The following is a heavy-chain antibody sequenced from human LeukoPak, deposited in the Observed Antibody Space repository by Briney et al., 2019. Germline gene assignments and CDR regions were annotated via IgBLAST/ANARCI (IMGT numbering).Heavy chain of an antibody. CDR1: GFTFSSYA. Sequence: GGSLRLSYAASGFTFSSYAMSWVRQAPGKGLEWVSAISGSGGSTYYADSVKGRFTISRDNSKNTLYLQMNSLRAEDTAVYYCAKTPGPVVVVAARLDYWGQGTLVTVSS. D-gene: IGHD2-15*01. J-gene: IGHJ4*02. V-gene: IGHV3-23*01. CDR3: AKTPGPVVVVAARLDY. CDR2: ISGSGGST.